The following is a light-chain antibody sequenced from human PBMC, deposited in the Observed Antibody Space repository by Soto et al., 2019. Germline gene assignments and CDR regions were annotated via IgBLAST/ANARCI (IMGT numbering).Light chain of an antibody. CDR3: QQYGSSPPP. Sequence: EIVLTQSPGTLSLSPGERATLSCRASQSVSTNYLAWYQRKPGQAPRLLIYSACSRATDIANRLSGSGSQTNFSLTITRHRAADSAVYYGQQYGSSPPPFGQGTKVEIK. CDR1: QSVSTNY. J-gene: IGKJ1*01. V-gene: IGKV3-20*01. CDR2: SAC.